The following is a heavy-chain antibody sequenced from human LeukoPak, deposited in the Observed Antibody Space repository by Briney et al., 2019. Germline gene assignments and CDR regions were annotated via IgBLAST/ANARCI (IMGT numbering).Heavy chain of an antibody. V-gene: IGHV4-39*07. J-gene: IGHJ5*02. D-gene: IGHD2-2*01. Sequence: SETLSLTCTVSGGSISSSSYYWGWIRQPPGKGLEWIGSIYYSGSTYYNPSLKSRVTISVDTSKNQFSLKLSSVTAADTAVYYCARDDSTSCLDPWGQGTLVTVSS. CDR2: IYYSGST. CDR3: ARDDSTSCLDP. CDR1: GGSISSSSYY.